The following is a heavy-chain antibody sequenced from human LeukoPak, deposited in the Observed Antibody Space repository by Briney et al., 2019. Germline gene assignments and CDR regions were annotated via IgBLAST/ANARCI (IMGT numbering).Heavy chain of an antibody. D-gene: IGHD5-24*01. CDR3: ARARRDGYNMPLDY. V-gene: IGHV4-4*07. J-gene: IGHJ4*02. CDR1: GGSISSYY. CDR2: IYTSGST. Sequence: PSETLSFTCTVSGGSISSYYWSWIRQPAGKGLEWIGRIYTSGSTNYNPSLKSRVTMSGDTSKNQFSLKLSSVTAADTAVYYCARARRDGYNMPLDYWGQGTLVTVSS.